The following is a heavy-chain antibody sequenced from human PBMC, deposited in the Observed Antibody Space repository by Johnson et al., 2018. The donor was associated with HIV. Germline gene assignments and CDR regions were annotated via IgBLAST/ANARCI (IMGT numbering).Heavy chain of an antibody. CDR1: GFTVSSNY. V-gene: IGHV3-66*01. J-gene: IGHJ3*02. D-gene: IGHD5-18*01. Sequence: VQLVESGGGLIQPGGSLRLSCAASGFTVSSNYMSWVRQAPGKGLEWVSVIYSGGSTYYADSVKCRFTISRDNSKNTLYLQMNSLSAEDTAVYYCARESPRRGYSYGDAFDIWGQGTMVTVSS. CDR3: ARESPRRGYSYGDAFDI. CDR2: IYSGGST.